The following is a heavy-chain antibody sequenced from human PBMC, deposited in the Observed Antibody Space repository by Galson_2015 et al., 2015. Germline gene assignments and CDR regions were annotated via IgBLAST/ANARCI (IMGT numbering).Heavy chain of an antibody. CDR3: ARHLPTFPPRGYSYGYYFDL. J-gene: IGHJ2*01. V-gene: IGHV5-51*01. Sequence: QSGAEVKKPGESLKISCRGSGYSFINYWIAWVRQMPGRGLEWMGTIFPGDSDTKYSPSFQGQVTFSADKSISTAYLQWSSLKASDTAMYYCARHLPTFPPRGYSYGYYFDLWGRGTLVTVSS. CDR2: IFPGDSDT. CDR1: GYSFINYW. D-gene: IGHD5-18*01.